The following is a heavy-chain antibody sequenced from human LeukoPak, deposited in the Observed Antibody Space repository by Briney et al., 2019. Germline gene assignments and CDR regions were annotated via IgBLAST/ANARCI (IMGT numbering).Heavy chain of an antibody. J-gene: IGHJ3*02. CDR3: ARDVSLVRAFDI. CDR2: IYYSGST. Sequence: SETLSLTCAVYGGSFSGYYWSWIRQPPGKGLEWIGYIYYSGSTYYNPSLKSRVTISVDTSKNQFSLKLSSVTAADTAVYYCARDVSLVRAFDIWGQGTMVTVSS. V-gene: IGHV4-30-4*01. CDR1: GGSFSGYY. D-gene: IGHD6-13*01.